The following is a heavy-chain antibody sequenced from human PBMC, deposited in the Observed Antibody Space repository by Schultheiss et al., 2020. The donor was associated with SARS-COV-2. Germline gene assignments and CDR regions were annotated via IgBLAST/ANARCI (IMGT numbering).Heavy chain of an antibody. CDR2: IWYDGSNK. CDR1: GFTFSSYG. CDR3: ARSSEVVLYYGDNWFDP. Sequence: GGSLRLSCAASGFTFSSYGMHWVRQAPGKGLEWVAVIWYDGSNKYYADSVKGRFTISIDNSKNTLYLQMNSLRAEDTAVYYCARSSEVVLYYGDNWFDPWGQGTLVTVSS. D-gene: IGHD3-10*01. J-gene: IGHJ5*02. V-gene: IGHV3-33*01.